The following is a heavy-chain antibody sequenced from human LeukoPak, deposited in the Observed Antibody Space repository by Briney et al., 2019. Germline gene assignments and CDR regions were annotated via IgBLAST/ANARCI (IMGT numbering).Heavy chain of an antibody. V-gene: IGHV4-4*09. J-gene: IGHJ4*02. CDR2: IHSSGGS. CDR1: GASISNYY. D-gene: IGHD1-26*01. CDR3: ARLGSYQYF. Sequence: SETLSLTCTVSGASISNYYWSWIRQTPEKGLEWMGHIHSSGGSSYYPSLKSRLTLSIDTSRNQLSLKLPSVTAADTAVYFCARLGSYQYFWGQGALVTVSS.